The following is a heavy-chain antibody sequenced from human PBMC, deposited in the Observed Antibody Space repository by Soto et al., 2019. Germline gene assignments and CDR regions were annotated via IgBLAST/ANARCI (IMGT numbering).Heavy chain of an antibody. CDR2: IYSGGYT. D-gene: IGHD3-10*01. CDR1: GFTVSNNY. CDR3: APHPGGGGY. Sequence: EVQLVESGGGLIQPGGSLRLSCAVSGFTVSNNYMSWVRQAPGKGLEGVSVIYSGGYTAYGDSVKGRFTISRDNSKNTPYLQKNSLGPAAPAGFYCAPHPGGGGYWGQGTLVTVSS. V-gene: IGHV3-53*01. J-gene: IGHJ4*02.